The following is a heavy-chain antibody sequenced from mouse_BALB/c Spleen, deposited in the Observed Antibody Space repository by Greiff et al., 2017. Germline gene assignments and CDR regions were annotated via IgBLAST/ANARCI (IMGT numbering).Heavy chain of an antibody. V-gene: IGHV2-6-4*01. Sequence: VHLVESGPGLVAPSQSLSITCTVSGFSLSRYSVHWVRQPPGKGLEWLGMIWGGGSTDYNSALKSRLSISKDNSKSQVFLKMNSLQTDDTAMYYCARDTTATNAMDYWGQGTSVTVSS. CDR2: IWGGGST. D-gene: IGHD1-2*01. CDR1: GFSLSRYS. J-gene: IGHJ4*01. CDR3: ARDTTATNAMDY.